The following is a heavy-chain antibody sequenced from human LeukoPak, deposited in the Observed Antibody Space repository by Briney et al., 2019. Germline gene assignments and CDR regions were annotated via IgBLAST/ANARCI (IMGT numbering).Heavy chain of an antibody. CDR2: IKQDGSEK. CDR1: GFTFSSYW. D-gene: IGHD5-12*01. Sequence: GGSLRLSCAASGFTFSSYWMSWVRQAPGKGLEWVANIKQDGSEKYYVDSVKGRFTISRDNSKNTLYLQMNSLRAEDTAVYYCAKYIGYYYYYMDVWGKGTTVTVSS. J-gene: IGHJ6*03. CDR3: AKYIGYYYYYMDV. V-gene: IGHV3-7*03.